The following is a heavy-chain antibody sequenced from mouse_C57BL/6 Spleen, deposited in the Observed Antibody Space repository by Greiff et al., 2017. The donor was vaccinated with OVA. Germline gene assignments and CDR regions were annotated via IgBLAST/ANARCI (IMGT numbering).Heavy chain of an antibody. V-gene: IGHV3-6*01. CDR1: GYSITSGYY. CDR3: ARFRYYGSTYYFDY. Sequence: ESGPGLVKPSQSLSLTCSVTGYSITSGYYWNWIRQFPGNKLEWMGYISYDGSNNYNPSLKNRISITRDTSKNQFFLKLNSVTTEDTATYYCARFRYYGSTYYFDYWGQGTTLTVSS. CDR2: ISYDGSN. J-gene: IGHJ2*01. D-gene: IGHD1-1*01.